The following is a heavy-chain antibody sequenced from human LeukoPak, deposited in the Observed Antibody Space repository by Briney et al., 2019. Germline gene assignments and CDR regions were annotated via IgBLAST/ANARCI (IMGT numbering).Heavy chain of an antibody. J-gene: IGHJ4*02. CDR3: ATPEKQWHIFDY. Sequence: GRSLRLSCAASGFTFSSYAMHWVRQAPGKGQEWVAVISFDGSNKYYADSVKGRFTISRDNSKNTLYLQMKSLRAEDTAVYYCATPEKQWHIFDYWGQGTLVTVSS. V-gene: IGHV3-30*04. D-gene: IGHD6-19*01. CDR1: GFTFSSYA. CDR2: ISFDGSNK.